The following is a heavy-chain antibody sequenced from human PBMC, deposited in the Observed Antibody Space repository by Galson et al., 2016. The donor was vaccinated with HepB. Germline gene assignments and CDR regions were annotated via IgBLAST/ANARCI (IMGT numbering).Heavy chain of an antibody. Sequence: SLRLSCAASGFTFSSYGMHWVRQAPGKGLEWVAVIWSDGSNKYYADSVKGRFTIFGDNSKNTLHLQMNSLRAEDTAVYYCARGAGYCSGSSCYEDWFDPWGQGTLVTVSS. CDR2: IWSDGSNK. D-gene: IGHD2-15*01. V-gene: IGHV3-33*01. CDR3: ARGAGYCSGSSCYEDWFDP. CDR1: GFTFSSYG. J-gene: IGHJ5*02.